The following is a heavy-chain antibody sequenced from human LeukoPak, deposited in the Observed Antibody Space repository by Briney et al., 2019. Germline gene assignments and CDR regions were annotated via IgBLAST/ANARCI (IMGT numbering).Heavy chain of an antibody. CDR1: GFTFSSYW. CDR2: IKQDGSEK. Sequence: GGSLRLSCAASGFTFSSYWMSWVRQAPGKGLEWVANIKQDGSEKYYVDSVKGRFTISRDNSKNTLYLQMNSLRAEDTAVYYCAKDSKGITIFRGAFDIWGQGTMVTVSS. D-gene: IGHD3-9*01. CDR3: AKDSKGITIFRGAFDI. J-gene: IGHJ3*02. V-gene: IGHV3-7*03.